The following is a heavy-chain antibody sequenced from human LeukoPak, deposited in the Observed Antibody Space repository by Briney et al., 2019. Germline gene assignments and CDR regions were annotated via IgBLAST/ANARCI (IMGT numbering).Heavy chain of an antibody. J-gene: IGHJ6*03. CDR2: IYYSGST. Sequence: SETLSLTCTVSGGSISSYYWGWIRQPPGKGLEWIGSIYYSGSTYYNPSLKSRVTISVDTSKNQFSLKLSSVTAADTAVYYCARGYCSGGSCYSYYYYNYMDVWGKGTTVTVSS. D-gene: IGHD2-15*01. CDR3: ARGYCSGGSCYSYYYYNYMDV. CDR1: GGSISSYY. V-gene: IGHV4-39*07.